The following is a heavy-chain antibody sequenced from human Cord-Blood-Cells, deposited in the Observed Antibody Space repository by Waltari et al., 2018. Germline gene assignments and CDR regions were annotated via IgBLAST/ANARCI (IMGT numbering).Heavy chain of an antibody. V-gene: IGHV3-30-3*01. Sequence: QVQLVESGGGVVQPGRSLRLHCAASGFPFSTYAMHWVRQAPGKGLEWVAVISYDGSNKYYADSVKGRFTISRDNSKNTLYLQMNSLRAEDTAVYYCARDRGVYWGQGTLVTVSS. CDR2: ISYDGSNK. CDR3: ARDRGVY. CDR1: GFPFSTYA. J-gene: IGHJ4*02. D-gene: IGHD3-10*01.